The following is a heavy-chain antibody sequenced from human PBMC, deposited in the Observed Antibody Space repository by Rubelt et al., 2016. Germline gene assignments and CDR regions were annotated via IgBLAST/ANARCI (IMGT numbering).Heavy chain of an antibody. CDR1: GGTFSSYA. J-gene: IGHJ4*02. CDR2: ISAYTGNT. Sequence: QVQLVQSGAEVKKPGSSVKVSCKASGGTFSSYAISWVRQAPGQGLEWLGRISAYTGNTNYAQKLKGRVTMTTDTSTSTAYMELRSLRSDDTAVYYCARERDDYGDYWGQGTLVTVSS. CDR3: ARERDDYGDY. V-gene: IGHV1-18*01. D-gene: IGHD5-24*01.